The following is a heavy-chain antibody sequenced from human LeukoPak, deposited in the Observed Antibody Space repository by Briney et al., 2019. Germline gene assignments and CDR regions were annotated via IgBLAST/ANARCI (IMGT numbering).Heavy chain of an antibody. D-gene: IGHD3-16*01. CDR1: GFTFSSYA. V-gene: IGHV3-23*01. Sequence: GGSLRLSCAASGFTFSSYAMSWVRQAPGKGLEWVSAISGSGGSTYYADSVKGRFTISRDNSKNTLYLQMNSLRAEDTAVYYCAKDYFPAYGNYFDYWAREPWSPSPQ. CDR3: AKDYFPAYGNYFDY. CDR2: ISGSGGST. J-gene: IGHJ4*02.